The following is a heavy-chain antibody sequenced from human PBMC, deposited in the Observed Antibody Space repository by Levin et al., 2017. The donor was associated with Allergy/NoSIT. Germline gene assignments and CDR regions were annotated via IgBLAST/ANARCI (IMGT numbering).Heavy chain of an antibody. CDR1: GGSIKNPAYY. V-gene: IGHV4-61*03. CDR3: ATFYLKAVATWRSFDY. D-gene: IGHD3-3*02. Sequence: SQTLSLTCTVSGGSIKNPAYYWSWLRQPPGKGLEWIGYIYYSGSAHYNPSLKSRLTISVDTSKNHFSLNLSSVTAAATAVYYCATFYLKAVATWRSFDYWGQGTLVAVSS. CDR2: IYYSGSA. J-gene: IGHJ4*02.